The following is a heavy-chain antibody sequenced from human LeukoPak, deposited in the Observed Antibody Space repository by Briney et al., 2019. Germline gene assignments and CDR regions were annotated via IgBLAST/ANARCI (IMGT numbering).Heavy chain of an antibody. D-gene: IGHD3-3*01. CDR1: GGSFSGYY. V-gene: IGHV4-34*01. CDR3: ARGRRALFWSGYYTRVFDY. CDR2: INHSGST. J-gene: IGHJ4*02. Sequence: SETLSLTCAVYGGSFSGYYWSWIRQPPGKGLEWIGEINHSGSTNYNPSLKSRVTISVDTSKNQFSLKLSSVTAADTAVYYCARGRRALFWSGYYTRVFDYWGQGTLVTVSS.